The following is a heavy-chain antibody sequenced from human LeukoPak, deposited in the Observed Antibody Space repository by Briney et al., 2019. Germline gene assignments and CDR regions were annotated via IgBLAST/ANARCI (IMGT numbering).Heavy chain of an antibody. D-gene: IGHD3-9*01. CDR2: IYDSGST. CDR1: GGSISSSSYY. V-gene: IGHV4-39*01. Sequence: PSETLSLTCTVSGGSISSSSYYWGWIRQPPGKGLEWIGSIYDSGSTYYNPSLKSRVTISVDTSKNQFSLKLSSVTAADTAVYYCARKVTYDILTGYYIDYWGQGTLVTVSS. J-gene: IGHJ4*02. CDR3: ARKVTYDILTGYYIDY.